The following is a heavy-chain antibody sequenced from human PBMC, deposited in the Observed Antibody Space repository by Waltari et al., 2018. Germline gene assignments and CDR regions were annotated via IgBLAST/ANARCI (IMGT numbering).Heavy chain of an antibody. CDR2: IYHSGST. CDR3: ARDGISLGTQFDP. Sequence: QVQLQESGPGLVKPSETLSLTCAVSGYSISSGYYWGWIRQPPGKGLEWIGGIYHSGSTYYNPSLKSRVTISVDTSKNQFSLKLSSVTAADTAVYYCARDGISLGTQFDPWGQGTLVTVSS. CDR1: GYSISSGYY. D-gene: IGHD3-3*02. V-gene: IGHV4-38-2*02. J-gene: IGHJ5*02.